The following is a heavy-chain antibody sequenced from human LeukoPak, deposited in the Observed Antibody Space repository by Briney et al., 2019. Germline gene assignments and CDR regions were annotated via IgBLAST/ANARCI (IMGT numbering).Heavy chain of an antibody. CDR1: GYTFTSYG. V-gene: IGHV1-18*01. CDR2: ISAYNGTT. D-gene: IGHD3-10*01. Sequence: ASVKVSSKASGYTFTSYGISWVRQAPGQGLEWMGWISAYNGTTNYAQKLQGRVTMTTDTSTSTAYMELRSLGADDAAVYYCARAGSYYYGSGSPAAYGMDGWGQGTTVAVS. CDR3: ARAGSYYYGSGSPAAYGMDG. J-gene: IGHJ6*02.